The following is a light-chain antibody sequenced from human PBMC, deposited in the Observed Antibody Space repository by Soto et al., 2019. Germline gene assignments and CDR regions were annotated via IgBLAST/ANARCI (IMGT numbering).Light chain of an antibody. CDR2: EVV. CDR1: KNDIGVYDF. Sequence: QSVLTQPPSASGSPGQSVTISCTGTKNDIGVYDFVSWYQHHPGKAPRLIIYEVVQRPSGVPDRFSGSKSGNTASLTVSGLQAADEADYFCKSYAGRNTIDLLGTGTKLTV. CDR3: KSYAGRNTIDL. V-gene: IGLV2-8*01. J-gene: IGLJ1*01.